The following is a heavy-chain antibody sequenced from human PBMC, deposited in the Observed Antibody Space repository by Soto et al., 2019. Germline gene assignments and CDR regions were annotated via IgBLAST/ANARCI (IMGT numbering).Heavy chain of an antibody. CDR3: AKDLVVVVAATAEGMDV. CDR1: GYTFTAFY. Sequence: VASVKVSCKASGYTFTAFYMHWVRQAPGQGLEWMGWINPNSGDTNYAQKFQGRVTMSRDTSISTAYMELSRLRSDDTAVYYCAKDLVVVVAATAEGMDVWGQGTTVTVSS. D-gene: IGHD2-15*01. J-gene: IGHJ6*02. CDR2: INPNSGDT. V-gene: IGHV1-2*02.